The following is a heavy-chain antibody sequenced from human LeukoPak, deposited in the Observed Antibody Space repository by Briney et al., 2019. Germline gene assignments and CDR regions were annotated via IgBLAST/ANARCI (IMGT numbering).Heavy chain of an antibody. CDR3: ARGGGWYQLFH. D-gene: IGHD2-2*01. CDR1: GGSFSGYY. CDR2: INHSGST. V-gene: IGHV4-34*01. Sequence: SETLSLTCAVYGGSFSGYYWSWIRQPPGKGLEWIGEINHSGSTNYNPSLKSRVTISVDTSKNQFSLKLSSVTAADTAVYYCARGGGWYQLFHWGQGTLVTVSS. J-gene: IGHJ4*02.